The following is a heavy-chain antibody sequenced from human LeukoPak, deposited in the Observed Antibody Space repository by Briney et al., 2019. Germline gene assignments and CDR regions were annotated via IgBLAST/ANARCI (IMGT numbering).Heavy chain of an antibody. CDR2: ISAYNGNT. J-gene: IGHJ3*02. Sequence: ASVKVSCKASGYTFTSYGISWVRQAPRQGLEWMGWISAYNGNTNYAQKFQGRVTMTRNTSISTAYMELSSLRSEDTAVYYCARANNWNRDNAFDIWGQGTMVTVSS. V-gene: IGHV1-18*01. CDR1: GYTFTSYG. CDR3: ARANNWNRDNAFDI. D-gene: IGHD1-1*01.